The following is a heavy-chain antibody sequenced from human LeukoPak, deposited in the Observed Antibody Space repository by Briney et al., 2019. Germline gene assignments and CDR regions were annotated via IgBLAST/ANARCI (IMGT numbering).Heavy chain of an antibody. V-gene: IGHV4-30-4*08. D-gene: IGHD3-10*01. J-gene: IGHJ6*03. Sequence: PSETLSLTCTVSGGSISSYYWSWIRQPPGKGLEWIGYIYYSGSTYYNPSLKSRVTISVDTSKNQFSLKLSSVTAADTAVYYCARVEEWFGRDYYYYMDVWGKGTTVTVSS. CDR3: ARVEEWFGRDYYYYMDV. CDR2: IYYSGST. CDR1: GGSISSYY.